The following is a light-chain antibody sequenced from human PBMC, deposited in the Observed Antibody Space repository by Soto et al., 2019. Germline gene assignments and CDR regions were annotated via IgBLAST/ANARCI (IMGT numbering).Light chain of an antibody. V-gene: IGLV2-8*01. J-gene: IGLJ1*01. CDR3: SAYAGSSNV. CDR1: SSDVGGYNY. CDR2: EVN. Sequence: QSVLTQPPSASGSPGQSVAISCTGTSSDVGGYNYVSWYQQHQGKAPNLMIYEVNKRPSGVPDRFSGSKSGNTASLTVSGLQAEDEADYYCSAYAGSSNVFGTGTKVTVL.